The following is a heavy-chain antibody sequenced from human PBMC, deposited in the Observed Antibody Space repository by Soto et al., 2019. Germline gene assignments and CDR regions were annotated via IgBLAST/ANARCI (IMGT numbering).Heavy chain of an antibody. CDR2: IIPKLGSA. Sequence: QVQLVQSGAEVKEPGSSVKVSCKASGGGNLRDYRTTWVRRAPGQGLEWMGGIIPKLGSANYAQNFQGRVTITADESTNTVHMELRSLRSDDTAVYYCARGADGYNFGAVYWGQGTPVTVSS. CDR1: GGGNLRDYR. D-gene: IGHD5-12*01. J-gene: IGHJ4*02. CDR3: ARGADGYNFGAVY. V-gene: IGHV1-69*01.